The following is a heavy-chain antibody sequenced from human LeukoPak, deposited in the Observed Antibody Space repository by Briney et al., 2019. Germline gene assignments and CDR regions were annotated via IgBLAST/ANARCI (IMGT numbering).Heavy chain of an antibody. CDR3: ARSYRIAAAGPANRFDP. V-gene: IGHV1-18*01. Sequence: ASVKVSCKASGYTFTSYGISWVRQAPGQGLEWMGWISAYNGNTNYAQKLQGRVTMTTDTSTSTAYMELRSLRSDDTAAYYCARSYRIAAAGPANRFDPWGQGTLVTVSS. CDR1: GYTFTSYG. J-gene: IGHJ5*02. D-gene: IGHD6-13*01. CDR2: ISAYNGNT.